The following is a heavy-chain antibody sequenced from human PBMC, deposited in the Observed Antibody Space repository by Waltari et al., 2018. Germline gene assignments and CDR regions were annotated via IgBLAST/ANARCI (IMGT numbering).Heavy chain of an antibody. D-gene: IGHD6-13*01. Sequence: QEKLVQSGAEVKKPGASVKVPSKASGDTFTGDYMHWARQAPGQGLEWMGRIHPNSGGTNYAQKFQGRVPRTRDTSISTAYMELSRLRSDDTAVYYCARDFGRIAAAGTRRGAFDVWGQGTIVTVSS. J-gene: IGHJ3*01. CDR1: GDTFTGDY. CDR2: IHPNSGGT. V-gene: IGHV1-2*06. CDR3: ARDFGRIAAAGTRRGAFDV.